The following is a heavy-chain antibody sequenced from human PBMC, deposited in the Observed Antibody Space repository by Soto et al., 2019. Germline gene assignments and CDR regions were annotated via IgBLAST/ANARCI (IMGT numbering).Heavy chain of an antibody. CDR2: IDPSDSYT. CDR3: ARRRRYYYGMDV. V-gene: IGHV5-10-1*01. Sequence: LKISCKGSGYSFTSYWISWVRQMPGKGLEWMGRIDPSDSYTNYSPSFQGHVTISADKSISTAYLQWSSLKASDTAMYYCARRRRYYYGMDVWGQGTTVTVSS. D-gene: IGHD4-17*01. CDR1: GYSFTSYW. J-gene: IGHJ6*02.